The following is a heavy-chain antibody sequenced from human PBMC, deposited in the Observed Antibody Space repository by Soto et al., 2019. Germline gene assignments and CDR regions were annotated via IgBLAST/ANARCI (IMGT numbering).Heavy chain of an antibody. CDR3: ARLRTYSSSSSYYSGMDV. D-gene: IGHD6-6*01. Sequence: SVKVSCKASGYTFTSYDSNWVRQATGQGLEWMGWVNPIFGTANYAQKFQGRVTITADESTSTAYMELSSLRSEDTAVYYCARLRTYSSSSSYYSGMDVWGQGTTVTVSS. J-gene: IGHJ6*02. CDR2: VNPIFGTA. V-gene: IGHV1-69*13. CDR1: GYTFTSYD.